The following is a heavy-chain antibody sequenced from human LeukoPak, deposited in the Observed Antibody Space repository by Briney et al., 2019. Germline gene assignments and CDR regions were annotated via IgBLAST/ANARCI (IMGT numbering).Heavy chain of an antibody. CDR3: ARASIVGATSPLGY. CDR1: GFTFSDYY. J-gene: IGHJ4*02. D-gene: IGHD1-26*01. CDR2: ISSSSSYT. V-gene: IGHV3-11*06. Sequence: GGSLRLSCAASGFTFSDYYVSWIRQAPGKGLEWVSYISSSSSYTNYADSVKGRFTISRDNAKNSLYLQMNSLRAEDTAVYYCARASIVGATSPLGYWGQGTLVTVSS.